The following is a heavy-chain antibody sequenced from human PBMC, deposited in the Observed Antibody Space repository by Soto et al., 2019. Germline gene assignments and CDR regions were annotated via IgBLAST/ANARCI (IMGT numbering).Heavy chain of an antibody. J-gene: IGHJ6*03. CDR1: GGYFSGYD. CDR2: INHSGST. V-gene: IGHV4-34*01. CDR3: ARGYCSSTSCYANYYYYYMDV. D-gene: IGHD2-2*01. Sequence: PSETLSLTCAVYGGYFSGYDWSWIRQPPGKGLEWIGEINHSGSTNYNPSLKSRVTISVDTSKNQFSLKLSSVTAADTAVYYCARGYCSSTSCYANYYYYYMDVWGKGTTVTVSS.